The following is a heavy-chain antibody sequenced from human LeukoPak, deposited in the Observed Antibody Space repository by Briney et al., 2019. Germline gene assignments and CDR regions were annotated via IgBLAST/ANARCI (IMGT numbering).Heavy chain of an antibody. V-gene: IGHV4-34*01. CDR2: INHSGST. CDR3: AKVSHVSGWYNWFDL. J-gene: IGHJ5*02. D-gene: IGHD6-19*01. Sequence: SETLSLTCAVYGASFSGYYWSWIRQPPGKGLEWLGEINHSGSTNYNPSLKSRVTISVDTSKNQFSLKLSSVTAADTAVYYCAKVSHVSGWYNWFDLWGQGTLGPVSS. CDR1: GASFSGYY.